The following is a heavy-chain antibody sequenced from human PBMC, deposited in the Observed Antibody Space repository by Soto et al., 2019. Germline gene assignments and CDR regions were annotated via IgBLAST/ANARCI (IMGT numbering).Heavy chain of an antibody. Sequence: WASVKVSCKASGGTFSSYAISWVRQAPGQGLEWMGGIIPIFGTANYAQKFQGRVTITADESTSTAYMELSSLRSEDTAVYYCVTWLEYRPDYYYYYGMDVWGQGTTVTVSS. CDR3: VTWLEYRPDYYYYYGMDV. V-gene: IGHV1-69*13. CDR1: GGTFSSYA. J-gene: IGHJ6*02. D-gene: IGHD6-19*01. CDR2: IIPIFGTA.